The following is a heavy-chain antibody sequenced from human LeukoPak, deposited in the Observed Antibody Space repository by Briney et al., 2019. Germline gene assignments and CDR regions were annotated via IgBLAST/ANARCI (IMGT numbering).Heavy chain of an antibody. J-gene: IGHJ3*01. CDR3: ALIGVVIPPDTYDV. CDR2: IYSGGST. CDR1: GFTVSSNY. D-gene: IGHD2-21*01. Sequence: GGSLRLSCAASGFTVSSNYMSWVRQAPGKGLEWVSVIYSGGSTYYADSVKGRFTISRDNSKNTLYLQMDSLRTEDTAFYYCALIGVVIPPDTYDVWGQGTLVTVSS. V-gene: IGHV3-53*05.